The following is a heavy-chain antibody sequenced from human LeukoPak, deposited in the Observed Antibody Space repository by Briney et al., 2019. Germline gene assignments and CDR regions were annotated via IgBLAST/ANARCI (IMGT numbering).Heavy chain of an antibody. V-gene: IGHV4-39*07. CDR1: GGSISSSSYY. CDR3: ARDISSFYDFWSGYLNYYYYYMDV. D-gene: IGHD3-3*01. Sequence: PSETLSLTCTVSGGSISSSSYYWGWIRQPPGKGLEWIGSIYYSGSTYYNPSLKSRVTISVDTSKNQFSLKLSSVTAADTAVYYCARDISSFYDFWSGYLNYYYYYMDVWGKGTTVTVSS. J-gene: IGHJ6*03. CDR2: IYYSGST.